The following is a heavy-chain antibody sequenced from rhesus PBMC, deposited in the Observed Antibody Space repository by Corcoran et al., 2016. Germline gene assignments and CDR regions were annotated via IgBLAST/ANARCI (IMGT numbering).Heavy chain of an antibody. J-gene: IGHJ4*01. CDR3: ATSTVAATAY. V-gene: IGHV4-160*01. D-gene: IGHD4-29*01. CDR1: GYSINNNY. Sequence: QVQLQESGPGLVKPSETLSPTCTGSGYSINNNYWGWNRKSAGRGLEWIGYVYGRGVSTYYNPSLKSRVTISTDTSKNQFSLKLSSVTAADTAIYYCATSTVAATAYWGQGVLVTVSS. CDR2: VYGRGVST.